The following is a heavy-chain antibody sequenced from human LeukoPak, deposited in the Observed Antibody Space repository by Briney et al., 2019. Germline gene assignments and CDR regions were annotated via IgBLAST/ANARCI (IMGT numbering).Heavy chain of an antibody. CDR3: ARGSWDTVARITFDY. CDR1: GGSFSGYY. D-gene: IGHD5-12*01. J-gene: IGHJ4*02. Sequence: SETLSLTCAVYGGSFSGYYWSWIRQPPGKGLEWIGEINHSGSTNYNPSLKSRVTMPVDTSKNQFSLKVTSVTAADTAVYYCARGSWDTVARITFDYWGQGTLVTVSS. CDR2: INHSGST. V-gene: IGHV4-34*01.